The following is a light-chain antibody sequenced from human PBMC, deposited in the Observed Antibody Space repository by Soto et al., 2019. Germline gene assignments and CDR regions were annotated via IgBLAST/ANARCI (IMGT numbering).Light chain of an antibody. J-gene: IGKJ2*01. CDR1: QSVSSY. V-gene: IGKV3-11*01. CDR2: DAS. Sequence: EIVLTQSPATLSLSPGERATLSCGASQSVSSYLAWYQQKPGQAPRLLIYDASNRATGILARFSGSGSGTDFTLTISSLEPEDFAVYYCQQRSNWPPDTFGQGTKLEIK. CDR3: QQRSNWPPDT.